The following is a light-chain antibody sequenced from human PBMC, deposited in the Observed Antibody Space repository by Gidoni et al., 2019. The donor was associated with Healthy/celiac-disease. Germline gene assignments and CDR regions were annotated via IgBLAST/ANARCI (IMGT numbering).Light chain of an antibody. CDR2: AAS. CDR1: QGISSY. CDR3: QQSYSTLPIT. Sequence: DIQMTQSPSSLSASVGDRVTITCRASQGISSYLNWYQQKPGKAPKLLIYAASSLQSGVPSRFSGSGSGTDFTLTISSLQPEDFATYYCQQSYSTLPITFGQGTRLEIK. V-gene: IGKV1-39*01. J-gene: IGKJ5*01.